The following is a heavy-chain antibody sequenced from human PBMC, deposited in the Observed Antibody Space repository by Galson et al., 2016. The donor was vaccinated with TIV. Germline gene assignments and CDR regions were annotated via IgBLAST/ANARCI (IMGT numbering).Heavy chain of an antibody. D-gene: IGHD2-2*01. V-gene: IGHV1-18*04. Sequence: SVKVSCKASGYSFLSYGMTWVRQAPGRGLEWLGWISAYNGDIKSARKFQGRVTMTTDTSTNTAYMELRSLGSDDTAVYYCATELYCSSISCYYYYGLDVWGHRTTVTVSS. J-gene: IGHJ6*02. CDR2: ISAYNGDI. CDR3: ATELYCSSISCYYYYGLDV. CDR1: GYSFLSYG.